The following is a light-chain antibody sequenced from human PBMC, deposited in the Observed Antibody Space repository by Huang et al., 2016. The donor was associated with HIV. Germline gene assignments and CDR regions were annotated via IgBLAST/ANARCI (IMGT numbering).Light chain of an antibody. Sequence: EIVLTQSPATLSLSPGERATLSCRAGQSVSGYLAWYQQKPGQAPRLLIYNTSNRVDGIPSRFSGSGSGTDFTLTISSLEPEDFAIYYCQLRTNRPPRYSFGQGTRLEIK. J-gene: IGKJ2*03. CDR2: NTS. CDR3: QLRTNRPPRYS. CDR1: QSVSGY. V-gene: IGKV3-11*01.